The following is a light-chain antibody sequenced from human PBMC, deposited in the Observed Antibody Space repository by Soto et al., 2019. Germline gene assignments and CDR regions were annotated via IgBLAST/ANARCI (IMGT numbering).Light chain of an antibody. CDR1: QSVSSD. V-gene: IGKV3-20*01. Sequence: TQYPSTLSVSPRQRSTPSCRASQSVSSDLAWYQQKPGQAPRLLMYGASSRANGIPERFSGSGSGTDFTLTISRLEPEEFAVYYCQQYGSSAFTFGQGTRVEI. J-gene: IGKJ5*01. CDR2: GAS. CDR3: QQYGSSAFT.